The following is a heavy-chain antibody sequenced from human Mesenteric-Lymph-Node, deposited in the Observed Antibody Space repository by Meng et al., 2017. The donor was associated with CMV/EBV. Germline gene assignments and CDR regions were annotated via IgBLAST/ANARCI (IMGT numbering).Heavy chain of an antibody. Sequence: LTCAVSGGSFRSNWWSWVRQPPGKGLEWIGEILYSGTTTYNPSLKSRVTISVDESKNEFSLKLTSVTAADTAVYYCARNGYYSLDYWSQGALVTVSS. CDR1: GGSFRSNW. CDR2: ILYSGTT. V-gene: IGHV4-4*02. CDR3: ARNGYYSLDY. D-gene: IGHD3-22*01. J-gene: IGHJ4*02.